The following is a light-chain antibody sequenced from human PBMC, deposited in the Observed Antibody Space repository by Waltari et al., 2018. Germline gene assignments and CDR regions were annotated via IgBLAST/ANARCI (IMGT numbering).Light chain of an antibody. V-gene: IGLV2-14*03. CDR1: SSDVGRYNY. CDR3: NSYASNSNGL. CDR2: DVS. J-gene: IGLJ2*01. Sequence: QSALTQPASVSGSPGQSITISCTGTSSDVGRYNYVSWYQQHPGKAPKLLIYDVSNRPSGVPSRVSGSKSGKTASQTIAGLQAADEAHYYCNSYASNSNGLFGGGTKLTIL.